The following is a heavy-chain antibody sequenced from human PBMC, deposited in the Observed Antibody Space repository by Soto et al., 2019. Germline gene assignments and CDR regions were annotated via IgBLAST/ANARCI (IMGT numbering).Heavy chain of an antibody. J-gene: IGHJ6*02. Sequence: GGSLRLSCAASGLTFSSYAMHWVRQAPGKGLEWVAVISYDGSNKYYADSVKGRFTISRDNSKNTLYLQMNSLRAEDTAVYYCARVSRTHRLEWLSAFHYYYYGMDVWGQGTTVTVSS. CDR2: ISYDGSNK. D-gene: IGHD3-3*01. CDR1: GLTFSSYA. V-gene: IGHV3-30-3*01. CDR3: ARVSRTHRLEWLSAFHYYYYGMDV.